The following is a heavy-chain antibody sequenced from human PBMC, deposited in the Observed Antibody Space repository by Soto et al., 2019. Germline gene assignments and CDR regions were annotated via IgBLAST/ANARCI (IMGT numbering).Heavy chain of an antibody. D-gene: IGHD2-2*01. CDR3: AKDQGYCSSTSCYGLDAFDI. CDR2: ISGSGSST. J-gene: IGHJ3*02. CDR1: GFIFSSYN. Sequence: PGGSLRLSCAASGFIFSSYNMNWVRQAPGKGLEWVSAISGSGSSTYYADSVKGRFTISRDNSKNTLYLQMNSLRAEDTAVYYCAKDQGYCSSTSCYGLDAFDIWGQGTMVTVSS. V-gene: IGHV3-23*01.